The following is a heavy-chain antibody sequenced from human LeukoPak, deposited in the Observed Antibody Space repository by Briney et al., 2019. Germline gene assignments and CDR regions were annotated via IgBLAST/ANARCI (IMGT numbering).Heavy chain of an antibody. CDR2: ISAYNGNT. CDR3: ARDSGWFDP. CDR1: GYTFSTYG. J-gene: IGHJ5*02. D-gene: IGHD3-10*01. Sequence: ASVKVSCKASGYTFSTYGISWVRQAPGQGLEWMGWISAYNGNTKYAQKFQGRVTMTTDTSTSTAYMELRSLRYDDTAVYYCARDSGWFDPWGQGALVSVSS. V-gene: IGHV1-18*01.